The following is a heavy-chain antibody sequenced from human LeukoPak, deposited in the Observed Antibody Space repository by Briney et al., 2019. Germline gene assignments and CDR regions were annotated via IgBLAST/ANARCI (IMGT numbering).Heavy chain of an antibody. D-gene: IGHD3-22*01. J-gene: IGHJ5*02. V-gene: IGHV1-18*01. CDR1: GYTFTSYG. CDR3: ARDGDYYDSSGPPQVYNWFDP. CDR2: ISAYNGNT. Sequence: GASVKVSCKASGYTFTSYGISWVRQAPGQGLEWMGWISAYNGNTNYAQKLQGRVTMTTDTSTSTAYMELRSLRSDDTAVYYCARDGDYYDSSGPPQVYNWFDPWGQGTLVTISS.